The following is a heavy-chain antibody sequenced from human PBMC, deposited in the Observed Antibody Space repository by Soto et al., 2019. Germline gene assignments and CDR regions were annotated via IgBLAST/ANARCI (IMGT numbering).Heavy chain of an antibody. V-gene: IGHV5-51*01. D-gene: IGHD6-19*01. CDR2: IYPGDSDT. CDR1: GYTFTSYG. J-gene: IGHJ3*01. CDR3: ARLWSSGYGAVSGPGLDS. Sequence: GGSLKISCEGSGYTFTSYGIGWVRQVPGKGLEWMGLIYPGDSDTRYSPSFQGQVTISADKSISTAYLQWSSLKASDTAMYYCARLWSSGYGAVSGPGLDSWGQGTMVTVSS.